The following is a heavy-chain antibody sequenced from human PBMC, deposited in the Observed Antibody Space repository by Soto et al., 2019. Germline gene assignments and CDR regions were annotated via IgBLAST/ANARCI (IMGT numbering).Heavy chain of an antibody. D-gene: IGHD6-13*01. V-gene: IGHV5-51*01. J-gene: IGHJ4*02. CDR1: GYSFTSYW. CDR2: IYPGDSDT. CDR3: AGFIAAAAFTPDY. Sequence: GESLKISCKGSGYSFTSYWIGWVRQMPGKGLEWMGIIYPGDSDTRYSPSFQGQVTISADKSISTAYLQWSSLKASDTAMYYCAGFIAAAAFTPDYWGQGTLVTVSS.